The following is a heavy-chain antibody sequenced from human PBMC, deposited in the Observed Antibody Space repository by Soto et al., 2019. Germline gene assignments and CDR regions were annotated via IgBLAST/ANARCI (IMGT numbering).Heavy chain of an antibody. Sequence: PSETLSLTCAVSSGSISSSNWWSWVRQPPGKGLEWIGEIYHSGSTNYNPSLKSRVTISVDKSKNQFSLKLSSVTAADTAVYYCARTKDILTGYYSSYYYGMDVWGQGTTVTVSS. V-gene: IGHV4-4*02. D-gene: IGHD3-9*01. CDR1: SGSISSSNW. J-gene: IGHJ6*02. CDR2: IYHSGST. CDR3: ARTKDILTGYYSSYYYGMDV.